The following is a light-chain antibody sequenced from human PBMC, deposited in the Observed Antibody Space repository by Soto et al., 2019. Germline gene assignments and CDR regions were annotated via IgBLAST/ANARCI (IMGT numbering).Light chain of an antibody. V-gene: IGLV2-14*01. CDR2: EVT. Sequence: QSALTQPASVSGSPRQSITFSCTGTSSDVGAYNYVSWYQQHPGKAPKLMIYEVTNRPSGVSNRFSGSKSGNTASLTISGLHTEDEADYYCSSYTSSSTLVFGGGTKVTVL. CDR1: SSDVGAYNY. CDR3: SSYTSSSTLV. J-gene: IGLJ3*02.